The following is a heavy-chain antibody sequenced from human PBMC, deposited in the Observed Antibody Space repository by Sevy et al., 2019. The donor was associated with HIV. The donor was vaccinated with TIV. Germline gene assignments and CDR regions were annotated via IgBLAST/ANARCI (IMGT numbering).Heavy chain of an antibody. V-gene: IGHV3-21*01. Sequence: GGSLRLSCAASEFDFYTYSMCWVRQAPGKGLEWVSFINGNSRYIYYADSMKGRFTTSRDNANKLLHLEMNSLRVEDTAVYYCTRDRVGGIGFDSWGQGTLVTVSS. CDR3: TRDRVGGIGFDS. CDR1: EFDFYTYS. D-gene: IGHD6-19*01. CDR2: INGNSRYI. J-gene: IGHJ4*02.